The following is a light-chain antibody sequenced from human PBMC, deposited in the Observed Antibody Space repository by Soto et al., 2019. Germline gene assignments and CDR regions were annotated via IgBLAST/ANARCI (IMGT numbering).Light chain of an antibody. Sequence: QSVLTQPASVSGSPGQSITISCTGTSSDVGSYNLVSWYRQHPGKVPKLMIYEVSKRPSGISNRFSGSKSGNKASLTISGLQAEDEADYYCCSYAGSRVVFGGGTQLTVL. V-gene: IGLV2-23*02. J-gene: IGLJ2*01. CDR2: EVS. CDR3: CSYAGSRVV. CDR1: SSDVGSYNL.